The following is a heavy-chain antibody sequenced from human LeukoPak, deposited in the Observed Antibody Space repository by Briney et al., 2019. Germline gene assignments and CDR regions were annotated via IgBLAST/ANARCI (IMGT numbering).Heavy chain of an antibody. CDR2: IIPILGIA. D-gene: IGHD3-9*01. Sequence: SVKVSCKASGGTFISYAISWVRQAPGQGLEWMGRIIPILGIANYAQKFQGRVTITADKSTSTAYMELSSLRSEDTAVYYCARDTYYDILTGSPGPYGMDVWGQGTTVTVSS. J-gene: IGHJ6*02. V-gene: IGHV1-69*04. CDR1: GGTFISYA. CDR3: ARDTYYDILTGSPGPYGMDV.